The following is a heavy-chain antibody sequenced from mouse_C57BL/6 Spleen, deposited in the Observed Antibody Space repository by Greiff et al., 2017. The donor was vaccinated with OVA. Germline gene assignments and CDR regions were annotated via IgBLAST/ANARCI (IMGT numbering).Heavy chain of an antibody. Sequence: EVMLVESGGGLVQPGGSLKLSCAASGFTFSDYYMYWVRQTPEKRLEWVAYISTGGGSTYYPDTVKGRFTISRDNAKNTLYLQMSRLKSEDTAMYYCARRSLVGSKAMDYWGQGTSVTVSS. CDR2: ISTGGGST. D-gene: IGHD1-1*02. J-gene: IGHJ4*01. CDR3: ARRSLVGSKAMDY. CDR1: GFTFSDYY. V-gene: IGHV5-12*01.